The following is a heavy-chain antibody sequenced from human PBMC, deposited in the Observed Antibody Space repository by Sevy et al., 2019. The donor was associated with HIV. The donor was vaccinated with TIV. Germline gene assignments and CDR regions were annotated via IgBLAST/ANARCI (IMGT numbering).Heavy chain of an antibody. CDR3: AREGVEADLGFDY. Sequence: GGSLRLSCGVFGFNFSTYWMSWVRQAPGKGLEWVANIKQDGSEKYYLDSLKGRFTISRDNAKKSLYLQMNSLTAEETAVYYCAREGVEADLGFDYWGQGTLVTVSS. V-gene: IGHV3-7*03. CDR2: IKQDGSEK. CDR1: GFNFSTYW. J-gene: IGHJ4*02. D-gene: IGHD3-16*01.